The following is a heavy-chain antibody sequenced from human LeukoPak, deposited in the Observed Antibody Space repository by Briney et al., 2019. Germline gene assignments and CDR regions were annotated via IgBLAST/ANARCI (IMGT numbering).Heavy chain of an antibody. CDR2: ISTSGST. Sequence: PSETLSLTCTVSGGSISSYYWSWIRQPAGKGLESIGHISTSGSTNYNPSLKSRVTMSVDTSKNQFSLKLSSVTAADTAVYYCARVYYSSSYDYWYFDLWGRGTQVTVSS. V-gene: IGHV4-4*07. CDR3: ARVYYSSSYDYWYFDL. J-gene: IGHJ2*01. CDR1: GGSISSYY. D-gene: IGHD6-13*01.